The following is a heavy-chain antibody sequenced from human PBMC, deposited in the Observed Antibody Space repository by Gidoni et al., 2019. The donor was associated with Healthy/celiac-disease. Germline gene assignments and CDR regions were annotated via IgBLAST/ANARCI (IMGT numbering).Heavy chain of an antibody. J-gene: IGHJ4*02. CDR3: ARSPTRGYSGYDY. V-gene: IGHV3-13*04. CDR1: GFTFSSYD. D-gene: IGHD5-12*01. Sequence: EVQLVESGGGLVQPGGSLRLSCAASGFTFSSYDMHWVRQATGKGLEWVSAIGTAVDTYYPGSVKGRFTISRENAKNSLYLQMNSLRAGDTAVYYCARSPTRGYSGYDYWGQGTLVTVSS. CDR2: IGTAVDT.